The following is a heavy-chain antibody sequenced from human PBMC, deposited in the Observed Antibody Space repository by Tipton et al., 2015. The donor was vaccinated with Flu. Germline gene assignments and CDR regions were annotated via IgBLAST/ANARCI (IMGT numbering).Heavy chain of an antibody. CDR2: ISYDGTNE. CDR1: GFTFSDYA. J-gene: IGHJ3*02. CDR3: ARENWEKKAAFDI. D-gene: IGHD1-26*01. V-gene: IGHV3-30*04. Sequence: SLRLSCAASGFTFSDYAMDWVRQAPGKGLEWVAIISYDGTNEYSADSVRGRFTISRDNSKNTLYLQMSSLRLEDTAVYYCARENWEKKAAFDIWGQGTLVTLSS.